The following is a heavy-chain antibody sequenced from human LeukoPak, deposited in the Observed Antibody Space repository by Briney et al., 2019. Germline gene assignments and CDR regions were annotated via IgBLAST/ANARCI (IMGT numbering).Heavy chain of an antibody. D-gene: IGHD7-27*01. V-gene: IGHV4-38-2*02. Sequence: SETLSLTCTVSGYSISNGYYWGWIRQPPGKGLEWIGSIYHSGSTYYNPSLKSRVTISVDTSKNQFSLNLSSVTAADTAVYYCASRKLGNDYWGQGTLVTVSS. J-gene: IGHJ4*02. CDR2: IYHSGST. CDR3: ASRKLGNDY. CDR1: GYSISNGYY.